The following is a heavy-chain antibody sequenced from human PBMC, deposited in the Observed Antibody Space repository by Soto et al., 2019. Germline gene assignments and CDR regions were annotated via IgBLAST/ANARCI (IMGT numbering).Heavy chain of an antibody. J-gene: IGHJ4*02. V-gene: IGHV3-53*02. Sequence: EVQLVETGGGLIQPGGSLRLSCAASGFTVSSNYMNWVRQAPGKGLEWLSIIYSDGTTYYADSVKGRFTISRDNFKNTLYLQMNNLGAEDTAVYYCAILSNWGQGTLVTVST. CDR2: IYSDGTT. CDR3: AILSN. D-gene: IGHD6-6*01. CDR1: GFTVSSNY.